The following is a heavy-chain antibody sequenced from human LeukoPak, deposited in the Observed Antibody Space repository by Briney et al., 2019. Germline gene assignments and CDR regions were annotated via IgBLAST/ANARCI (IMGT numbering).Heavy chain of an antibody. J-gene: IGHJ4*02. CDR1: GFTFSSYS. CDR3: ARDGGYSYGYPLDY. CDR2: ISSSSSYI. Sequence: PGGSLRLSCAASGFTFSSYSINGVRQAPGKGLEWVSSISSSSSYIYYADSVKGRFTISRDNAKNSLYLQMNSLRAEDTAVYYCARDGGYSYGYPLDYWGQGTLVTVSS. V-gene: IGHV3-21*01. D-gene: IGHD5-18*01.